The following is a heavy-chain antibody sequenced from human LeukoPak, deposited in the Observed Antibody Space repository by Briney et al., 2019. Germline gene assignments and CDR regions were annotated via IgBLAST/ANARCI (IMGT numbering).Heavy chain of an antibody. V-gene: IGHV5-51*01. J-gene: IGHJ1*01. Sequence: PGESLKISCKASGYTFTNYWIGWVRQMPGKGLEWMGIIYPGDSDTRYSPSFQGQVIISADKSIRAAYLQWSSLKASDTAIYYCARHVGEGSHFQHWGQGTLVTVSS. CDR2: IYPGDSDT. D-gene: IGHD3-16*01. CDR3: ARHVGEGSHFQH. CDR1: GYTFTNYW.